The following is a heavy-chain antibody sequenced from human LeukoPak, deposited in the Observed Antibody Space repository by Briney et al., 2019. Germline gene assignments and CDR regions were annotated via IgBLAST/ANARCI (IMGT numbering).Heavy chain of an antibody. CDR3: VAGADYYGSGGLNDY. V-gene: IGHV3-30*04. CDR2: ISYDGSNK. D-gene: IGHD3-10*01. Sequence: GGSLRLSCAASGFTFSSYAMHWVRQAPGKGLEWVAVISYDGSNKYYADSVKGRFTISRDNSKNTLYLQMNSLRAEDTAVYNCVAGADYYGSGGLNDYWGQGTLVTVSS. J-gene: IGHJ4*02. CDR1: GFTFSSYA.